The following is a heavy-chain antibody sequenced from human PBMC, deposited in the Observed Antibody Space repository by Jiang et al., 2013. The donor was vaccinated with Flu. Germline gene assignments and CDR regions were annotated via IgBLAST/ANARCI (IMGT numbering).Heavy chain of an antibody. J-gene: IGHJ5*02. Sequence: GSGLVKPSETLSLTCTVSGGSISSGTYYWGWIRQPPGKGLEWIGSIYYSGSTYYNPSLKSRVTISVDTSKNQFSLKLSSVTAADTAVYYCARGLMGSTSSDPHTYFDPWGQGSLVTVSS. V-gene: IGHV4-39*07. CDR1: GGSISSGTYY. CDR2: IYYSGST. D-gene: IGHD2-2*01. CDR3: ARGLMGSTSSDPHTYFDP.